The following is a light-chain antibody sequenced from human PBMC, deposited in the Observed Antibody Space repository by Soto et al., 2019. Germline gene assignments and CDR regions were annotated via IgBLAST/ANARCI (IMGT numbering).Light chain of an antibody. Sequence: PGTLSLSPGERATLSCRASQSISSSYLAWYQQKPGQAPRLLIYGASSRATGIPDRFSGSGSGTDFTLTISRLEPEDFAVYYCQQYGSSITCGQGTDWR. J-gene: IGKJ5*01. CDR3: QQYGSSIT. CDR1: QSISSSY. V-gene: IGKV3-20*01. CDR2: GAS.